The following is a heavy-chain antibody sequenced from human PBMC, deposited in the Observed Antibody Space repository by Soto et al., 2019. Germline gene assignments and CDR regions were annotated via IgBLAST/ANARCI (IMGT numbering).Heavy chain of an antibody. V-gene: IGHV3-23*01. CDR1: GFTFSSYA. CDR3: ARVAAAGTFVGGPEWFDP. J-gene: IGHJ5*02. CDR2: ISGSGGST. Sequence: GGSLRLSCAASGFTFSSYAMSWVRQAPGKGLEWVSAISGSGGSTYYADSVKGRFTISRDNSKNTLYLQMNSLRAEDTAVYYCARVAAAGTFVGGPEWFDPWGQGTLVTVSS. D-gene: IGHD6-13*01.